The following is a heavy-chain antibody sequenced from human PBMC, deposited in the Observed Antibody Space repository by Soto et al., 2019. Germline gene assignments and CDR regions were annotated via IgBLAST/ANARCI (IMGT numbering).Heavy chain of an antibody. CDR1: GFIFSSYG. J-gene: IGHJ4*02. Sequence: QVQLVESGGGVVQPGRSLRLSCAASGFIFSSYGMHWVRQAPGKGLEWVAVISYEGSHTYYADSVKGRFTITRDNSKNTLYLQMNSLRPEDTAVYYCAKEVHCGGGSCSWSEGFAYWGQGTLLNVSS. CDR3: AKEVHCGGGSCSWSEGFAY. CDR2: ISYEGSHT. V-gene: IGHV3-30*18. D-gene: IGHD2-15*01.